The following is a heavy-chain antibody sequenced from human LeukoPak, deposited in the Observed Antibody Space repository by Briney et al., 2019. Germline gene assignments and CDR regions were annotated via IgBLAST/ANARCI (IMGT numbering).Heavy chain of an antibody. J-gene: IGHJ4*02. Sequence: GASVKVSCKVSGYTLTELSMHWVRQAPGKGLEWMGGFDPEDGETIYAQKFQGRVTMTEDTSTDTAYMELSSLRSEDTAVYYCATVGGYSSSWTLFDYWGQGTLVTVSS. V-gene: IGHV1-24*01. CDR2: FDPEDGET. CDR1: GYTLTELS. D-gene: IGHD6-13*01. CDR3: ATVGGYSSSWTLFDY.